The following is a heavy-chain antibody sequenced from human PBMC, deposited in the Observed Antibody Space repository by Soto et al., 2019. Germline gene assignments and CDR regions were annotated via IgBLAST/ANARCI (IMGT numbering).Heavy chain of an antibody. V-gene: IGHV1-8*01. CDR3: ARGNPFNYAGFDV. D-gene: IGHD3-16*01. J-gene: IGHJ6*02. CDR1: EYTFSDFD. CDR2: MNAKSGDT. Sequence: QAHLEQSGAELKRPGASVKVSCKASEYTFSDFDINWLRQASGQGPEWMGWMNAKSGDTFFAQRVQGKFNMTWDTSLSTAYMEVGSLTSDDTAIYYCARGNPFNYAGFDVWGQGTTVAVSS.